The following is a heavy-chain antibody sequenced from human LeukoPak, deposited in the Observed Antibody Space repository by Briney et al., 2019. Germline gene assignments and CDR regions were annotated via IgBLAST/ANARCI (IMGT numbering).Heavy chain of an antibody. CDR1: GGSISSGDYY. CDR2: IYYSGST. Sequence: PSQTLSLTCTVSGGSISSGDYYWSWIRQPPGKGLEWIGYIYYSGSTYYNPSLKSRVTISVDTSKNQFSLKLSSVTAADTAVYYCAGGIAAAGKGPYYYGMDVWGQGTTVTVSS. J-gene: IGHJ6*02. CDR3: AGGIAAAGKGPYYYGMDV. V-gene: IGHV4-30-4*01. D-gene: IGHD6-13*01.